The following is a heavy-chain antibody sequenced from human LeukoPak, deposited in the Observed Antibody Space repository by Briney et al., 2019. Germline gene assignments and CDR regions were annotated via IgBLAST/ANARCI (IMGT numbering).Heavy chain of an antibody. J-gene: IGHJ5*02. CDR3: ARDPRYCSSTSCRPWNWFDP. CDR2: INPNSGGT. D-gene: IGHD2-2*01. V-gene: IGHV1-2*02. CDR1: GYTFTGYY. Sequence: AASVKVSCKASGYTFTGYYMHWVRQAPGQGGEWMGWINPNSGGTNYAQKFQGRVTMTRDTSISTAYMELSRLRSGDTAVYYCARDPRYCSSTSCRPWNWFDPWGQGTLVTVSS.